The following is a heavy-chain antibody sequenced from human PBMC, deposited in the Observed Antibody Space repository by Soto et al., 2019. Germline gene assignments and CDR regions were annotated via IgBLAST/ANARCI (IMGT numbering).Heavy chain of an antibody. V-gene: IGHV4-39*01. D-gene: IGHD3-22*01. CDR2: IYYSGTT. CDR3: ARRTYSSRPFDP. J-gene: IGHJ5*02. CDR1: GGSISSSGYY. Sequence: QLQLQESGPGLVKPSETLSLTCSVSGGSISSSGYYWGWIRQPPGKGLEWIGSIYYSGTTYYNPSLKSRVTISVDTSKNQFSLNLCSVTAADTAVYYCARRTYSSRPFDPWGQGTLVNVSS.